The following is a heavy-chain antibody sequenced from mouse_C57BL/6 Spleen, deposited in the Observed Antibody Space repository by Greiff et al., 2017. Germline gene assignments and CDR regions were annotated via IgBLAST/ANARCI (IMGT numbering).Heavy chain of an antibody. CDR3: ASPDSSGYLFAY. CDR2: IYPRSGNT. Sequence: QLKESGAELARPGASVKLSCKASGYTFTSYGISWVKQRTGQGLEWIGEIYPRSGNTYYNEKFKGKATLTADKSSSTAYMELRSLTSEDSAVYFCASPDSSGYLFAYWGQGTLVTVSA. D-gene: IGHD3-2*02. V-gene: IGHV1-81*01. J-gene: IGHJ3*01. CDR1: GYTFTSYG.